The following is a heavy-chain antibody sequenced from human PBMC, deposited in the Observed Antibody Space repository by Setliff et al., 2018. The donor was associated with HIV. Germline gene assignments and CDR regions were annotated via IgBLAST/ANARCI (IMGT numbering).Heavy chain of an antibody. CDR1: GYTFTNYD. CDR3: ARGNYYGNSVYDAFDI. CDR2: MNPNSHNT. Sequence: RPPVKVSCKASGYTFTNYDTNWVRQAPGQGLEWMGWMNPNSHNTGYAQKFQGRVTMTSDASISTAYMELRSLRSEDTAVYYCARGNYYGNSVYDAFDIWGQGTMVTVSS. V-gene: IGHV1-8*01. J-gene: IGHJ3*02. D-gene: IGHD3-22*01.